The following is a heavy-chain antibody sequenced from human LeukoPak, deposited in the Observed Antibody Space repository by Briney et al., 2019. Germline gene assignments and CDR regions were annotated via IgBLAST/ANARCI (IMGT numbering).Heavy chain of an antibody. Sequence: GGSLRLPCAASGFTFSSYSMNWVRQAPGKGLEWVSYITSGSSTIYYADSVKGRFTISRDDAKNSLYLQMNSLRAEDTAVYYCTRITGWGQLDYWGQGTLVTVSS. V-gene: IGHV3-48*04. J-gene: IGHJ4*02. D-gene: IGHD1-14*01. CDR3: TRITGWGQLDY. CDR1: GFTFSSYS. CDR2: ITSGSSTI.